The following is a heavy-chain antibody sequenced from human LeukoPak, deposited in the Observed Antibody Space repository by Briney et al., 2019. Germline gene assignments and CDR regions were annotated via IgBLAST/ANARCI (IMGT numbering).Heavy chain of an antibody. CDR3: AIIPLIQTTVTTKGEGDY. CDR1: GGSFSGYY. Sequence: SETLSLTCAVYGGSFSGYYWSWIRQPPGKGLEWIGEINHSGSTNYNPSLKSRVTISVDTSKNQFSLKLGPVTAADTAVYYCAIIPLIQTTVTTKGEGDYWGQGTLVTVSS. D-gene: IGHD4-17*01. J-gene: IGHJ4*02. CDR2: INHSGST. V-gene: IGHV4-34*01.